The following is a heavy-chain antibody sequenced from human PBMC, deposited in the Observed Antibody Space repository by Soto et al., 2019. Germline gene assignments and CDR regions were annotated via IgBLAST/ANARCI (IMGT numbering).Heavy chain of an antibody. V-gene: IGHV4-30-4*01. CDR2: IYYSGST. CDR3: ARDIHSSGWYYYYGMDV. Sequence: SETLSITCTVSGGSISSGDYYWSWIRQPPGKGLEWIGYIYYSGSTYYSPSLKSRVTISVDTSKNQFSLKLSSVTAADTAVYYCARDIHSSGWYYYYGMDVWGQGTTVSVSS. J-gene: IGHJ6*02. CDR1: GGSISSGDYY. D-gene: IGHD6-19*01.